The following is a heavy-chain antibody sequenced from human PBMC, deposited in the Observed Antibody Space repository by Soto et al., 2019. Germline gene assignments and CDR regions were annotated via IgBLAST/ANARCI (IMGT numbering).Heavy chain of an antibody. D-gene: IGHD2-8*01. J-gene: IGHJ4*02. V-gene: IGHV4-39*01. CDR2: VYYRGRS. CDR1: GGSVSNSNYY. CDR3: VSQRTSVLTQAYFDY. Sequence: PSETLSLTSTVSGGSVSNSNYYWGWIRQSAGKGLEWIGSVYYRGRSYSKSSVKSRVTISVDTSKNQFSLNLNSVTASDTAVYYCVSQRTSVLTQAYFDYWGPGALVTV.